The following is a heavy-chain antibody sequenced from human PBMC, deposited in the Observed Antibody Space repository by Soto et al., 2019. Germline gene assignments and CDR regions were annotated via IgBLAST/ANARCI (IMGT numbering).Heavy chain of an antibody. V-gene: IGHV4-4*07. CDR1: GISIDNYY. CDR3: VRDVGGSGWFAP. Sequence: QVQLQQSGPGLVKPSETLSLTCTVSGISIDNYYCSWIRQSAGKGLEWIGRIYSSGTTNYNPSLMSRVTMSVEMSKSQFSLNVRSVTAADTAVYYCVRDVGGSGWFAPWGQGTLVTVSS. CDR2: IYSSGTT. J-gene: IGHJ5*02.